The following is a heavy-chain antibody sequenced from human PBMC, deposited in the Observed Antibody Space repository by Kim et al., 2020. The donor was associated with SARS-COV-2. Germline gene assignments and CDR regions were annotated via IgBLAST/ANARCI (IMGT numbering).Heavy chain of an antibody. V-gene: IGHV1-18*01. Sequence: ASVKVSCKASGYIFSNYGFSWVRQAPGQGLEWLGWINTYNGNTKYAQKVQGRVSVTIETSTSTAYMELRSLRFDDTAVYYCARVETGLYGSGNRYTMDVWGQGTTVTVSS. CDR2: INTYNGNT. CDR3: ARVETGLYGSGNRYTMDV. D-gene: IGHD3-10*01. CDR1: GYIFSNYG. J-gene: IGHJ6*02.